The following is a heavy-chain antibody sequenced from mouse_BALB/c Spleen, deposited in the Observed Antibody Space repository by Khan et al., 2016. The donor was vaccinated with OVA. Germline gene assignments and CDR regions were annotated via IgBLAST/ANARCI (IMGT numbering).Heavy chain of an antibody. D-gene: IGHD1-1*01. J-gene: IGHJ2*01. Sequence: VQLLETGGGLVRPGNSLKLSCVTSGFTFSYYRMHWLRQFPGKRLEWIAVITVTSDNSGANYAESVKGRFTISRDDSKSSVYLQLNRLREEDSAIYYCSRGGYYYGTPFDYWGQGTTLTVSS. CDR2: ITVTSDNSGA. CDR3: SRGGYYYGTPFDY. CDR1: GFTFSYYR. V-gene: IGHV13-2*02.